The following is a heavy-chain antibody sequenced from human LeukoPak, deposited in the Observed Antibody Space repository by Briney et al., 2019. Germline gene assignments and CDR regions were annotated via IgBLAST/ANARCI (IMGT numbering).Heavy chain of an antibody. Sequence: PGGSLRLSCAASGFTFDDYTMHWVRQAPGKGLEWVSSISGSSNYIYYADSVKGRFTISRGNAKNSLYLQMNSLRVEDTAVYYCARDESGDNDAFDIWGQGTMVTVSS. CDR2: ISGSSNYI. CDR3: ARDESGDNDAFDI. J-gene: IGHJ3*02. V-gene: IGHV3-21*01. CDR1: GFTFDDYT. D-gene: IGHD2-21*01.